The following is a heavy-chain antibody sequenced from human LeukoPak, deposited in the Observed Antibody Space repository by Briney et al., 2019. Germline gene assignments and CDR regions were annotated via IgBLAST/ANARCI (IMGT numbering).Heavy chain of an antibody. Sequence: SETLSLTCAVYGGSFSGYYWSWIRQPPGKGLEWIGEINHSGSTNYNPSLKSRVTISVDTSKNQFSLKLSSVTAADRAVYYCARGLSGRWLRPNWFDPWGQGTLVTVSS. V-gene: IGHV4-34*01. CDR1: GGSFSGYY. J-gene: IGHJ5*02. CDR3: ARGLSGRWLRPNWFDP. D-gene: IGHD5-12*01. CDR2: INHSGST.